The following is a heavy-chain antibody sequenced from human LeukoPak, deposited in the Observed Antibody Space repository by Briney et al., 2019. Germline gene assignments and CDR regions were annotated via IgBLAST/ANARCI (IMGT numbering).Heavy chain of an antibody. J-gene: IGHJ4*01. V-gene: IGHV4-4*07. CDR2: VYSSGAT. CDR1: DASVTTYS. CDR3: ARDHYGSGSYKAYFDY. Sequence: SETLSLTCTVSDASVTTYSWSWLRQPAGKGLEWIGRVYSSGATKYNPSLKSRVTTSADTSKNQFSLKLPSVTAADTAVYCCARDHYGSGSYKAYFDYWGHGIQVTVSS. D-gene: IGHD3-10*01.